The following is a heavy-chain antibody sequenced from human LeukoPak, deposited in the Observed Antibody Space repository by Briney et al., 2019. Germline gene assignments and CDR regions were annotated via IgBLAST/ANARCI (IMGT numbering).Heavy chain of an antibody. CDR3: AKSKIAVAGTGWYFDL. J-gene: IGHJ2*01. Sequence: PGGSLRLSCAASGFTFSSYGMHWVRQAPGKGLEWVAVIWYDGSNKYYADSVKGRLTISRDNSKNTLYLQMNSLRAEDTAVYYCAKSKIAVAGTGWYFDLWGRGTLVTVSS. CDR1: GFTFSSYG. CDR2: IWYDGSNK. D-gene: IGHD6-19*01. V-gene: IGHV3-33*06.